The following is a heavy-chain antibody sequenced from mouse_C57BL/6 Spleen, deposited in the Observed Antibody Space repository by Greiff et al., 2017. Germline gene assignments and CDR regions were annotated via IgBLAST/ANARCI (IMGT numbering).Heavy chain of an antibody. CDR1: GYTFTDYE. CDR3: TNLLWLRRGFAY. CDR2: IDPETGGT. D-gene: IGHD2-2*01. J-gene: IGHJ3*01. Sequence: QVQLQQSGAELVRPGASVTLSCKASGYTFTDYEMHWVKQTPVHGLEWIGAIDPETGGTAYNQKFKGKAILTADKSSSTAYMELRSVTSEDSAVYYCTNLLWLRRGFAYWGQGTLVTVSA. V-gene: IGHV1-15*01.